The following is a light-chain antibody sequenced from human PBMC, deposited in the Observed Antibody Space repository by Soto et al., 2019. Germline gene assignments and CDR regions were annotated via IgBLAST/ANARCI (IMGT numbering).Light chain of an antibody. CDR2: LGS. CDR1: QSLLHSNGYNY. Sequence: DIVMTQSPLSLPVTPGEPASISCRSSQSLLHSNGYNYLDWYLQKPGQSPQLLIYLGSNRASGVPDRLSGSGSGTDFTLKIRRVEAEDVGVYYCMQALQTQRTFGQGTKVEIK. CDR3: MQALQTQRT. V-gene: IGKV2-28*01. J-gene: IGKJ1*01.